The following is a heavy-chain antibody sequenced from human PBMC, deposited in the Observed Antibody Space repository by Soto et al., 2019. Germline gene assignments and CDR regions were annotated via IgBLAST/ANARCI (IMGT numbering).Heavy chain of an antibody. J-gene: IGHJ6*01. CDR1: GDSISSGGYY. CDR3: ARHFSSGWVYHYGLDV. D-gene: IGHD6-19*01. CDR2: IFYSGST. V-gene: IGHV4-31*03. Sequence: SETLSLTCTVSGDSISSGGYYWSWIRQHPGKGLEWIGYIFYSGSTYYNPSLKSRVTISVDTSKNQFSLKLSSVTAADTAVYYCARHFSSGWVYHYGLDVWGEGTRSPSTQ.